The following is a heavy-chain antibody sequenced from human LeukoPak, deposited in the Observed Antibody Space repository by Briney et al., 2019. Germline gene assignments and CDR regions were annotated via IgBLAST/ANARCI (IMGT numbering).Heavy chain of an antibody. CDR2: VYYSGST. D-gene: IGHD1-26*01. Sequence: SETLSLTCTVSGGSISSSSYYWGWIRQPPGKGLEWIGSVYYSGSTYYNPSLESRVTISVDTSKNQFSLKLSSVTAADSAVYYCARHYPRSGTYFWAFDIWGQGTMVTISS. V-gene: IGHV4-39*01. CDR1: GGSISSSSYY. J-gene: IGHJ3*02. CDR3: ARHYPRSGTYFWAFDI.